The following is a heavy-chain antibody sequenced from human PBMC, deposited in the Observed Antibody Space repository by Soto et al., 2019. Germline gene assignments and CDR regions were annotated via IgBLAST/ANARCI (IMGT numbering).Heavy chain of an antibody. J-gene: IGHJ6*01. CDR2: IYDSGST. Sequence: QVQLQESGPGLVKPSQTLSLTCTVSGGPITNYWSWIRQHPGKGLEWIGYIYDSGSTYYNPSLKSRVTMSLDTSKNQLSLKLTSVTAADTAVYYCARVNLDYVTGMDVW. CDR1: GGPITNY. D-gene: IGHD4-17*01. CDR3: ARVNLDYVTGMDV. V-gene: IGHV4-31*03.